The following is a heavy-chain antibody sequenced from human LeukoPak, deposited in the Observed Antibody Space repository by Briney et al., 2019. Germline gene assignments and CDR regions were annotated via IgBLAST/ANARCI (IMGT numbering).Heavy chain of an antibody. J-gene: IGHJ4*02. D-gene: IGHD3-3*01. V-gene: IGHV1-69*13. CDR3: ARESYYDFWSGYYLDY. CDR1: GRTFSSYA. Sequence: SVKVSCKASGRTFSSYAISWVRQAPGQGLEWMGGIIPIFGTANYAQKFQGRVTITADESTSTAYMELSSLRSEHTAVYYCARESYYDFWSGYYLDYWGQGALVTVPS. CDR2: IIPIFGTA.